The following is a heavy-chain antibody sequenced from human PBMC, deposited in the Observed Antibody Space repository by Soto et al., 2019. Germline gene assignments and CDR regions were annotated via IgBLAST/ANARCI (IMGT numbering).Heavy chain of an antibody. D-gene: IGHD3-10*01. J-gene: IGHJ4*02. CDR3: AKGRGGSGSLTPRVDF. V-gene: IGHV3-23*01. Sequence: EVQLLESGGGLVQPGGSLRLSCAASGFTFNNYAMTWVRQAPGKGLEWVSAISGGGDTTSYADSVKGRFTVSRDGSKNTLYLQMRSLRVEDTALYYCAKGRGGSGSLTPRVDFWGQGTLVTVSS. CDR1: GFTFNNYA. CDR2: ISGGGDTT.